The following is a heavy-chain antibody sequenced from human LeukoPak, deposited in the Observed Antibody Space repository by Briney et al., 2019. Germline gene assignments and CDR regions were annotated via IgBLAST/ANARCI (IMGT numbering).Heavy chain of an antibody. CDR3: AGGYSSGLGGY. CDR1: GFTFSSYS. CDR2: ISSSSSYI. J-gene: IGHJ4*02. Sequence: GGSLRLSCAASGFTFSSYSMHWLRQAPGKGLEWVSSISSSSSYIYYADSVKGRFTISRDNAKNSLYLQMNSLRAEDTAVYYCAGGYSSGLGGYWGQGTLVTVSS. D-gene: IGHD6-19*01. V-gene: IGHV3-21*01.